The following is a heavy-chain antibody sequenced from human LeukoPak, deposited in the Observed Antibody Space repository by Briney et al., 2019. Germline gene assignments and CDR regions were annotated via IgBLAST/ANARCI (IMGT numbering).Heavy chain of an antibody. V-gene: IGHV4-59*01. Sequence: PSETLSLTCTVSGGSISSYYWSWIRQPPGKGLEWIGYIYYSGSTNYNPSLKSRVTISVDTSKNQFSLKLSSVTAADTAVYYCAAHSAGTFGFDYWGQGTLVTVSS. D-gene: IGHD6-13*01. CDR3: AAHSAGTFGFDY. J-gene: IGHJ4*02. CDR2: IYYSGST. CDR1: GGSISSYY.